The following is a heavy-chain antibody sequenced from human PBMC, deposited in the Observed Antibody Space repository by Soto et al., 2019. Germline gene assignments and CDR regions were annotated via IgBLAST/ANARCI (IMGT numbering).Heavy chain of an antibody. Sequence: QVQLVQSGAEVKTPGSSVEVSCKASGGIFSSFSITWVRQVPGHGLEWMGGIIPMTGTPNYAEKFQGRLTLTSDASTRTAYLVLSSLKSAGTAVYYCARGPILPGATSWLNPWGQGTVVFVSS. J-gene: IGHJ5*02. V-gene: IGHV1-69*01. D-gene: IGHD1-1*01. CDR1: GGIFSSFS. CDR2: IIPMTGTP. CDR3: ARGPILPGATSWLNP.